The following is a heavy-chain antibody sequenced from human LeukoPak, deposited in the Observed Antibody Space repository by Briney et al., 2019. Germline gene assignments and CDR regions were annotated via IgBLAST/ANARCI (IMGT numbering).Heavy chain of an antibody. V-gene: IGHV1-2*02. CDR1: GYTFTGYY. CDR2: INPNSGGT. D-gene: IGHD2-2*03. J-gene: IGHJ6*03. Sequence: ASVKISCKASGYTFTGYYMHWVRQASGQGPEWMGWINPNSGGTNYAQKFQGRVTMTRDTSISTAYMELSRLRSDDTAVYYCARSFLSFGYCSSTSCYRDMDVWGKGTTVTVSS. CDR3: ARSFLSFGYCSSTSCYRDMDV.